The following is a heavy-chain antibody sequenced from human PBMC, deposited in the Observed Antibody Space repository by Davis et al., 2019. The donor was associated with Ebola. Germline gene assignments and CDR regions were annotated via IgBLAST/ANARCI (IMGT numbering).Heavy chain of an antibody. Sequence: ASVKVSCKASGYTFTSYAMHWVRQAPGQRLEWMGWINAGNGNTKYSQKFQGRVTITRDTSTSTAYMELRSLRSDDTAVYYCARDRRWLQSRAARTDYWGQGTLVTVSS. CDR2: INAGNGNT. V-gene: IGHV1-3*01. D-gene: IGHD5-24*01. J-gene: IGHJ4*02. CDR3: ARDRRWLQSRAARTDY. CDR1: GYTFTSYA.